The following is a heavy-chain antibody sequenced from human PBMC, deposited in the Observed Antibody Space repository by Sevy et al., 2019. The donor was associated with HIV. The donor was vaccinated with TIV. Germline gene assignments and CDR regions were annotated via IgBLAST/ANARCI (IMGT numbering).Heavy chain of an antibody. Sequence: GGSLRLSCAASGFTFSSYSMNWVRQAPGKGLEWVSSISSSSSYIYYKDSVKGRFIISRDNAKNSRYLQMNSLRAEDTAVYYCARDGDRCSSTGCYGLDAFDIWGQGTMVTVSS. D-gene: IGHD2-2*01. CDR1: GFTFSSYS. V-gene: IGHV3-21*01. CDR3: ARDGDRCSSTGCYGLDAFDI. J-gene: IGHJ3*02. CDR2: ISSSSSYI.